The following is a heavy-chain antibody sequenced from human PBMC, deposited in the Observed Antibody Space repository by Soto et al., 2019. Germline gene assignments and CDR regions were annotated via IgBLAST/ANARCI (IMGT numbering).Heavy chain of an antibody. CDR3: ARVXLVGATAAYYGMDV. D-gene: IGHD1-26*01. CDR2: IIPIFGTA. J-gene: IGHJ6*02. Sequence: GASVKVSCKASGGTFSSYAISWVRQAPGQGLEWMGGIIPIFGTANYAQKFQGRVTITADESTSTAYMELSSLRSEDTVVYYCARVXLVGATAAYYGMDVWGQGTTVTVSS. CDR1: GGTFSSYA. V-gene: IGHV1-69*13.